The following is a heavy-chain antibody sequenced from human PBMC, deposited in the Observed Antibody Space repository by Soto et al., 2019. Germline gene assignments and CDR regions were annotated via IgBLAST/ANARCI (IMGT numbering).Heavy chain of an antibody. J-gene: IGHJ3*02. D-gene: IGHD2-2*01. CDR3: ARDRYCSSTSCYEGAFDI. CDR1: GYTFTSYG. CDR2: ISAYNGNT. Sequence: QVQLVQSGAEVKKPGASVKVSCKASGYTFTSYGISWVRQAPGQGLEWMGWISAYNGNTNYAQKLQGRVTMTTDTSTSTAYVELRSLRSDDTAVYYCARDRYCSSTSCYEGAFDIWGQGTMVTVSS. V-gene: IGHV1-18*01.